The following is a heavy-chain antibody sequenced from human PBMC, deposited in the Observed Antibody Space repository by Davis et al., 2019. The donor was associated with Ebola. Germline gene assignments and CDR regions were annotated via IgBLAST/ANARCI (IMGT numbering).Heavy chain of an antibody. D-gene: IGHD4-17*01. CDR3: ARSVSGDYEAVNAFDI. Sequence: SVKVSCKASGGTFSSYAISWVRQAPGQGLEWMGGIIPIFGTANYAQKFQGRVTITADESTSTAYMELSSLRSEDTAVYYCARSVSGDYEAVNAFDIWGQGTMVTVSS. J-gene: IGHJ3*02. CDR2: IIPIFGTA. CDR1: GGTFSSYA. V-gene: IGHV1-69*13.